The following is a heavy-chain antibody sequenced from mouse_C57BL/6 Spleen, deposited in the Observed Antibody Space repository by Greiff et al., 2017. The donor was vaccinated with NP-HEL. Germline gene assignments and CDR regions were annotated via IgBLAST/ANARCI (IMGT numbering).Heavy chain of an antibody. CDR3: ARDFERGAMDY. V-gene: IGHV1-9*01. J-gene: IGHJ4*01. Sequence: TFTADTSSNTAYMQLSSLTTEDSAIYYCARDFERGAMDYWGQGTSVTVSS.